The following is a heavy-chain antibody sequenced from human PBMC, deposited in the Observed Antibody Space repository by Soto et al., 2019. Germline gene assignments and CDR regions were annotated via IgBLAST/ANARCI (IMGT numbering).Heavy chain of an antibody. V-gene: IGHV3-23*01. J-gene: IGHJ4*02. CDR3: AKSGGYSNYLYYFDY. CDR2: ISGSGGST. D-gene: IGHD4-4*01. CDR1: GFTFSSYA. Sequence: GGSLRLSCAASGFTFSSYAMSWVRQAPGKGLEWVSAISGSGGSTYYADSVKGRFTMSRDNSKNTLYLQMNSLRAEDTAVYYCAKSGGYSNYLYYFDYWGQGTLVTVSS.